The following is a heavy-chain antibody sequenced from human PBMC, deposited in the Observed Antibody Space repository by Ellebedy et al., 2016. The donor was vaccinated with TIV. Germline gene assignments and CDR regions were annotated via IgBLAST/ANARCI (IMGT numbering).Heavy chain of an antibody. CDR2: IYYSGST. D-gene: IGHD6-19*01. J-gene: IGHJ6*02. CDR3: ARHSRVAGTYYDGMDV. Sequence: SETLSLTCTVSGGSISSGGYYWSWIRQHPGKGLEWIGYIYYSGSTYYNPSLKSRVTISVDTSKNQFSLKLSSVTAADTAVYYCARHSRVAGTYYDGMDVWGQGTTVTVSS. V-gene: IGHV4-31*03. CDR1: GGSISSGGYY.